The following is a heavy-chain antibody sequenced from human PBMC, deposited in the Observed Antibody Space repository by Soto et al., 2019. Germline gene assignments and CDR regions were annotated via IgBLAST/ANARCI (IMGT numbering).Heavy chain of an antibody. CDR1: GYSFTIYW. Sequence: GESLKISCQASGYSFTIYWIAWVRQMPGKGLECMGIIYPRDSDSRYTPSFQGQVTISVDKSVSTAYLQWSSLKASDTAMYYCARLHWAGTPKADLDVWGQGTTVTV. J-gene: IGHJ6*02. CDR2: IYPRDSDS. CDR3: ARLHWAGTPKADLDV. D-gene: IGHD1-7*01. V-gene: IGHV5-51*01.